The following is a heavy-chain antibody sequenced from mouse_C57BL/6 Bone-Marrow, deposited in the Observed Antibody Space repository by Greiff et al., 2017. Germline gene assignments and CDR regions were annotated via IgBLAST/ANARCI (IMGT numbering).Heavy chain of an antibody. Sequence: EVQGVESGGGLVKPGGSLKLSCAASGFTFSSYAMSWVRQTPEKRLEWVATISDGGSYTYYPDNVKGRFTISRDNAKNNLYLQMSHLQSEDTAMYYCARDAYYYGSPYYFDYWGQGTTLTVSS. CDR3: ARDAYYYGSPYYFDY. CDR1: GFTFSSYA. D-gene: IGHD1-1*01. CDR2: ISDGGSYT. V-gene: IGHV5-4*01. J-gene: IGHJ2*01.